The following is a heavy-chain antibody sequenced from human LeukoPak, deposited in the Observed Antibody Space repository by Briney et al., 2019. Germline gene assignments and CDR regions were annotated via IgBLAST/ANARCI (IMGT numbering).Heavy chain of an antibody. V-gene: IGHV1-69*10. J-gene: IGHJ4*02. CDR2: IVPILGIA. CDR3: ARACSGGSCYRGDY. Sequence: SVKVSCKASGGTFSSYAISWVRPAPGQGLEWMGRIVPILGIANYAQKFQGRVTITADKSTSTAYMELSSLRSEDTAVYYCARACSGGSCYRGDYWGQGTLVTVSS. D-gene: IGHD2-15*01. CDR1: GGTFSSYA.